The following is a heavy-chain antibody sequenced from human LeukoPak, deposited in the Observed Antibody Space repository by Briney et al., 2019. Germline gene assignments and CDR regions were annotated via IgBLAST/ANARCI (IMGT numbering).Heavy chain of an antibody. J-gene: IGHJ4*02. Sequence: PGGSLRLSCAASGFTFSSYAMHWVRQAPGKGLEYVSAISSNGGSTYYANSVKGRFTISRDNSKNTLYLQMGSLRAEDMAVYYCARSPAYYDSSGYYYFDYWGQGTLVTVSS. CDR1: GFTFSSYA. D-gene: IGHD3-22*01. V-gene: IGHV3-64*01. CDR2: ISSNGGST. CDR3: ARSPAYYDSSGYYYFDY.